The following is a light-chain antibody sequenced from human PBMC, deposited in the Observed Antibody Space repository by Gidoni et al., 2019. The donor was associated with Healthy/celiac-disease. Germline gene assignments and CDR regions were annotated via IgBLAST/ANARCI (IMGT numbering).Light chain of an antibody. CDR2: NES. CDR1: QSISSW. J-gene: IGKJ1*01. Sequence: RVTITCRASQSISSWLDWYQQKPGKSPQLLIYNESSLESGGPSSFSGSGSGTAFTLTISSPQADDFENYYWQQYNSDSTFGQGTKVEIK. CDR3: QQYNSDST. V-gene: IGKV1-5*03.